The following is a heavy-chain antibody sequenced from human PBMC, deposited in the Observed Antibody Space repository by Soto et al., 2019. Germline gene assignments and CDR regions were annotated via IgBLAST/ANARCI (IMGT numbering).Heavy chain of an antibody. Sequence: SETLSLTCAVYGGSFSGYYWSWIRQPPGKGLEWIGGINHSGSTNYNPSLKSRVTISVDTSKNQFSLKLSSVTAADTAVYYCASYGGNSGDAFDIWGQGTMVTV. J-gene: IGHJ3*02. CDR1: GGSFSGYY. CDR2: INHSGST. CDR3: ASYGGNSGDAFDI. V-gene: IGHV4-34*01. D-gene: IGHD4-17*01.